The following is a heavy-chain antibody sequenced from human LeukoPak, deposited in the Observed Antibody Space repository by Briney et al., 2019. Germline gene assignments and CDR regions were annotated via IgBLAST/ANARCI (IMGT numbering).Heavy chain of an antibody. D-gene: IGHD6-19*01. CDR1: GGSISSSSYY. J-gene: IGHJ2*01. Sequence: SETLSPTCTVSGGSISSSSYYWGWIRQPPGKGLEWIGSIYYSGSTYYNPSLKSRVTISVDTSKNQFSLKLSSVTAADTAVYYCARHVGSGWYFPKEWYFDLWGRGTLVTVSS. V-gene: IGHV4-39*01. CDR3: ARHVGSGWYFPKEWYFDL. CDR2: IYYSGST.